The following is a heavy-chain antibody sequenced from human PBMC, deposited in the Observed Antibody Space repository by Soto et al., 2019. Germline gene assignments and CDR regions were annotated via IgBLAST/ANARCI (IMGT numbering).Heavy chain of an antibody. D-gene: IGHD6-19*01. CDR1: GFTFSNAW. Sequence: GGSLRLSCAASGFTFSNAWMNWVRQAPGKGLEWVGRIKSKTDGGTTDYAAPVKGRFTISRDDSKNTLYLQMNSLKTEDTAVYYCARGSIAVAGGAFDIWGQGTMVTVSS. CDR2: IKSKTDGGTT. J-gene: IGHJ3*02. CDR3: ARGSIAVAGGAFDI. V-gene: IGHV3-15*07.